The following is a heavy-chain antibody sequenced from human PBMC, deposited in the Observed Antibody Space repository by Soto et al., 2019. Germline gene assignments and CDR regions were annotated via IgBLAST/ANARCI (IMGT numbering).Heavy chain of an antibody. D-gene: IGHD3-10*02. CDR3: ARDPASRQAMLGFDP. J-gene: IGHJ5*02. Sequence: QVQLVQSGAEVKKPGASVNVSCKASGYTFTSYYMHWVRQAPGRGLEWMGIINPSGGSTSYAQKFQGRVTMTRDTSTSTVYMELSSLRSEDTAVYYCARDPASRQAMLGFDPWGQGTLVTVSS. CDR2: INPSGGST. V-gene: IGHV1-46*03. CDR1: GYTFTSYY.